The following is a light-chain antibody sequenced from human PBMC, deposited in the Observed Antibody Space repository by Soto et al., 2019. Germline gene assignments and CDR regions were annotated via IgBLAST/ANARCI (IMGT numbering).Light chain of an antibody. CDR3: CSYAGRYTDV. V-gene: IGLV2-11*01. Sequence: QSVLTQPRSVSVSPGQSVTISCTGASSDVGGYNYVSWYQQHPGKAPKLMIYDVSKRPSGVPDRFSGSKSGNTASLTISGLQTEDEADYYCCSYAGRYTDVFGTGTKVTVL. CDR2: DVS. CDR1: SSDVGGYNY. J-gene: IGLJ1*01.